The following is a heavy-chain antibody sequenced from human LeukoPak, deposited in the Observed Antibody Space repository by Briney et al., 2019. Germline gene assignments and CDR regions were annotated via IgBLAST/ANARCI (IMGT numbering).Heavy chain of an antibody. V-gene: IGHV3-48*03. Sequence: PGGSLRLSCAASGFTFSSYEMNWVRQAPGKGLEWVSYISSSGSTIYYADSVKGRFTISRDNAKNPLYLQMNSLRAEDTAVYYCARDLTGGYSYGDYWGQGTLVTVSS. CDR2: ISSSGSTI. J-gene: IGHJ4*02. CDR1: GFTFSSYE. CDR3: ARDLTGGYSYGDY. D-gene: IGHD5-18*01.